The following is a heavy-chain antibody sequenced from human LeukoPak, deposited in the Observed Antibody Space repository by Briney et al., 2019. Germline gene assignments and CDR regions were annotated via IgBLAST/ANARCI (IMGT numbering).Heavy chain of an antibody. Sequence: SETLSLTCSVSGGSISSYYWSWIRQPPGKGLEWIGYIYYSGTTSYNPSLESRVTISVDTSKNQFSLRLRSVTAADTAVYYCARGNNYWGQGILATVSS. CDR3: ARGNNY. V-gene: IGHV4-59*01. CDR2: IYYSGTT. CDR1: GGSISSYY. D-gene: IGHD2/OR15-2a*01. J-gene: IGHJ4*02.